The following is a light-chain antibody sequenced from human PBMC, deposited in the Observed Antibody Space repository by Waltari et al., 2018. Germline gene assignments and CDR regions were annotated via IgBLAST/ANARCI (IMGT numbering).Light chain of an antibody. CDR2: EVS. CDR3: YSYAGGSV. CDR1: SSHVGSSNH. Sequence: GQSITTSCTGSSSHVGSSNHVSWYLQHPGKAPKLIIYEVSKRPSGVSNRFSGSKSGNTASLTISGLQAEDEADYYCYSYAGGSVFGTGTKVTVL. J-gene: IGLJ1*01. V-gene: IGLV2-23*02.